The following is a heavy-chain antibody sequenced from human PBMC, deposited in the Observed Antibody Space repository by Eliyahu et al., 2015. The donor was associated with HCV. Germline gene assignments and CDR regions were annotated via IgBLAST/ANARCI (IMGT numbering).Heavy chain of an antibody. CDR1: GGSFXGXY. V-gene: IGHV4-34*01. J-gene: IGHJ4*02. Sequence: QVQLQQWGAGLLKPSETLSLTCAVXGGSFXGXYWSWIXXPPGKGLEWIGEINHSGSTNYNPSLKSRVTISVDTSKNQFSLKLSSVTAADTAVYYCARASNWNYAADYWGQGTLVTVSS. D-gene: IGHD1-7*01. CDR3: ARASNWNYAADY. CDR2: INHSGST.